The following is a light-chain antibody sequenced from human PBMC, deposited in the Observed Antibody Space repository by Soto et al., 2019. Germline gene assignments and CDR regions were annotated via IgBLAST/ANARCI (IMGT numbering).Light chain of an antibody. CDR2: RNN. CDR1: SSNIGSNY. J-gene: IGLJ1*01. V-gene: IGLV1-47*01. CDR3: AAWDDSLSGHYV. Sequence: VLTQPPSASGTPGQRVTISCSGSSSNIGSNYVYWYQQLPGTAPKLLIYRNNQRPSGVPDRFSGSKSGTSASLAISGLRSEDEADYYCAAWDDSLSGHYVFGTGTKVTVL.